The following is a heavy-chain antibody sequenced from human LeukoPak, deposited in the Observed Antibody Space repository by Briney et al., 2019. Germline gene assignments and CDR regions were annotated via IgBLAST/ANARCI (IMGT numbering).Heavy chain of an antibody. CDR2: ISGSGGST. V-gene: IGHV3-23*01. J-gene: IGHJ4*02. CDR1: GFTFSNYG. CDR3: ATSTTWELPRFDY. D-gene: IGHD1-1*01. Sequence: GGTLRLSCAASGFTFSNYGMSWVRQAPGKGLEWVSAISGSGGSTYYADSVKGRFTISRDNSKNTLYLQMHSLGVEDTAIYYCATSTTWELPRFDYWGQGALVTVSS.